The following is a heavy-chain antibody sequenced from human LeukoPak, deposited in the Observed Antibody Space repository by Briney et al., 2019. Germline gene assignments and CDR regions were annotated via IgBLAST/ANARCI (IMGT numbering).Heavy chain of an antibody. CDR2: INRNGGSA. CDR3: ARGTMSPYYFDY. CDR1: GFTFDDYG. V-gene: IGHV3-20*04. D-gene: IGHD3-10*02. Sequence: PGGSLRLSCAASGFTFDDYGMSWVRQAPGKGLEWVSGINRNGGSAGYADSVKGRFTISRDNAKNSLYLQMNSLRAEDTAVYYCARGTMSPYYFDYWGQGTLVTVSS. J-gene: IGHJ4*02.